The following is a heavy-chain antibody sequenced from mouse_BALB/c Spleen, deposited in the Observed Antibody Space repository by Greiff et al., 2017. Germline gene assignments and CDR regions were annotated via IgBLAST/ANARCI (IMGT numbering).Heavy chain of an antibody. CDR3: AREYGNYFDY. CDR1: GFTFTDYY. Sequence: EVMLVESGGGLVQPGGSLSLSCATSGFTFTDYYMSWVRQPPGKALEWLGFIRNKANGYTTEYSASVKGRFTISRDNSQSILYLQMNTLRAEDSATYYCAREYGNYFDYWGQGTTLTVSA. V-gene: IGHV7-3*02. J-gene: IGHJ2*01. CDR2: IRNKANGYTT. D-gene: IGHD2-10*02.